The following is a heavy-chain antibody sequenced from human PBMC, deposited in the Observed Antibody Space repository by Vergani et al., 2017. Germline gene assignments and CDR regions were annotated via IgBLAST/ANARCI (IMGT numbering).Heavy chain of an antibody. V-gene: IGHV5-51*01. Sequence: EVQLVPSGAEVKKPGASLMISCKGSGYIFTSYWIGWVRQMPGKGLEWMGIIFPGDSDTRYSPSFQGQVTISADKSISTAYLQWSSLKASDTAMYYCARPQYTYGPDDAFNIWGQGTMVTVSS. CDR2: IFPGDSDT. J-gene: IGHJ3*02. D-gene: IGHD5-18*01. CDR1: GYIFTSYW. CDR3: ARPQYTYGPDDAFNI.